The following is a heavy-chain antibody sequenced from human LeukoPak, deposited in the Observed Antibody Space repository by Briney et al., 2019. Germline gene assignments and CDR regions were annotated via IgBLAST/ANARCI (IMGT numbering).Heavy chain of an antibody. D-gene: IGHD2-15*01. CDR3: AKRYCKSATCRSDMDA. Sequence: PGGSLRLSCAASGFTFSNYGMHWVRQAPGRGLEWVALIQSDGSNAYSADSVKGRFTISGDNPRNTLHLQMNRLRPEDTAVYYCAKRYCKSATCRSDMDAWGQGTTVTVSS. CDR1: GFTFSNYG. J-gene: IGHJ6*02. CDR2: IQSDGSNA. V-gene: IGHV3-30*02.